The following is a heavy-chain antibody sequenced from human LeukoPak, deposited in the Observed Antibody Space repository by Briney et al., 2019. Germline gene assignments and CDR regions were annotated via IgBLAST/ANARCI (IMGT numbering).Heavy chain of an antibody. Sequence: GGSLRLSCAASGFTFSDYDMSWIRQAPGKGLEWVAFIRYDENNKKDADSVKGRFTISRDNSKNTLYLQMNSLRAEDTAVYYCAREEEGDAFDIWGQGTMVTVSS. V-gene: IGHV3-30*02. CDR1: GFTFSDYD. CDR2: IRYDENNK. CDR3: AREEEGDAFDI. J-gene: IGHJ3*02.